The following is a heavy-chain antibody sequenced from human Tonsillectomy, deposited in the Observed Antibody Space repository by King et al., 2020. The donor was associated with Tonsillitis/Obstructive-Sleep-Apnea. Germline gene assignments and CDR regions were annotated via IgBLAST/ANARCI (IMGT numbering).Heavy chain of an antibody. V-gene: IGHV3-7*01. CDR3: ARGERSAFDI. Sequence: VQLVESGGGLVQPGGSLRLSCAASGFTFSSYWMNWVRQAPVKGLEWVANVKQDGSEKYYVDSVKGRFTITRDNVKNSLYLQMNTLRAEDTAVYYCARGERSAFDIWGQGTMVTVSS. J-gene: IGHJ3*02. CDR2: VKQDGSEK. CDR1: GFTFSSYW.